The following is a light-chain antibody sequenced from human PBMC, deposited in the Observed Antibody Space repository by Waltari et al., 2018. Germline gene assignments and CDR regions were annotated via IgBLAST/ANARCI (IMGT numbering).Light chain of an antibody. CDR1: QSISIY. J-gene: IGKJ1*01. Sequence: DIQMTQSPSSLSTSVGDRVTITCRASQSISIYLNWYQQKSGKAPKLLIYAASSLQSGVPSRFSGSGSGTDFTLTISRLQPEDFATYYCQQSYSTPRTFGQGTKVEIK. V-gene: IGKV1-39*01. CDR2: AAS. CDR3: QQSYSTPRT.